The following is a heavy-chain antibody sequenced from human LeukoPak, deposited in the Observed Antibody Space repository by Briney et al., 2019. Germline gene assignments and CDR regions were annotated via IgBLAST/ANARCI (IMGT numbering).Heavy chain of an antibody. V-gene: IGHV3-74*03. Sequence: PGGSLRLSCAVSGFSINNNWMHWVRQAPGRGLVWVSRINSDGRSTTYADSVKGRFTISRDNAKNTLYLQVNSLTVEDTAIYYCTINRDPGAYGKFDPWGQGTLVTVSS. CDR2: INSDGRST. CDR1: GFSINNNW. CDR3: TINRDPGAYGKFDP. J-gene: IGHJ5*02. D-gene: IGHD3-16*01.